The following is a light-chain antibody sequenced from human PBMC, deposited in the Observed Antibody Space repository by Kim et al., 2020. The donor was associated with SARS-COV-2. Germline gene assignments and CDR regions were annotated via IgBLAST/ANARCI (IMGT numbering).Light chain of an antibody. CDR3: QQYGSSPMT. CDR2: GAS. J-gene: IGKJ1*01. CDR1: QRVSSSY. V-gene: IGKV3-20*01. Sequence: SPGECATLSCRARQRVSSSYLAWYQQKPGQAPRLLIYGASSRATGIPDRFSGSGSGTDFTLTISRLEPEDFAVYYCQQYGSSPMTFGQGTKVDIK.